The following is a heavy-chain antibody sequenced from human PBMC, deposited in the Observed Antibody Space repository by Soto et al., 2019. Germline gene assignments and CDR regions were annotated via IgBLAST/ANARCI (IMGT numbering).Heavy chain of an antibody. D-gene: IGHD2-2*01. CDR1: GFAFNNYG. V-gene: IGHV3-21*01. Sequence: PGGSLRLSCTVSGFAFNNYGINWVRQAPGKGLEWVSSISKSDYTYYSDSVKGRFTISRDNAKNSVSLQMNTLRVEDTAVYYCASDDSTIRPAVLDSWGQGTLVTVSS. CDR2: ISKSDYT. J-gene: IGHJ5*01. CDR3: ASDDSTIRPAVLDS.